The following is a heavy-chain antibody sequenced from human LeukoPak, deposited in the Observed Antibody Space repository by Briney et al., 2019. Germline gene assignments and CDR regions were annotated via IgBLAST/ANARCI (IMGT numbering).Heavy chain of an antibody. CDR3: ARVQGGGYRTADY. D-gene: IGHD6-19*01. V-gene: IGHV3-30*04. Sequence: QPGRSLRLSCAASGFTFSNYIMHWVRQAPGKGLDWVAVILENGSNQYYADSVKGRFTISRDNSKNTLFLQMNSLRGEDTAMYYCARVQGGGYRTADYWGQGTLVTVSS. J-gene: IGHJ4*02. CDR1: GFTFSNYI. CDR2: ILENGSNQ.